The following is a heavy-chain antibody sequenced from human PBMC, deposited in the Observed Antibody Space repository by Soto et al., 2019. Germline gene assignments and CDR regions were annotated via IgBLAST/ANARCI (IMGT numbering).Heavy chain of an antibody. J-gene: IGHJ5*02. CDR1: GGSISSSSYY. CDR2: IYYSGST. CDR3: ARGVPYSYGYVSWFDP. D-gene: IGHD5-18*01. V-gene: IGHV4-61*05. Sequence: SETLSLTCTVSGGSISSSSYYWGWIRQPPGKGLEWIGYIYYSGSTNYNPSLKSRVTISVDTSKNQFSLKLSSVTAADTAVYYCARGVPYSYGYVSWFDPWGQGTLVTV.